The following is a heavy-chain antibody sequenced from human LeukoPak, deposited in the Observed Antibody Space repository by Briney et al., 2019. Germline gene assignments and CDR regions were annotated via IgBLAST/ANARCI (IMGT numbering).Heavy chain of an antibody. V-gene: IGHV1-18*01. D-gene: IGHD3-9*01. CDR2: ISAYNGNT. Sequence: ASVKVSCKASGYTFTSYGISWVRQAPGQGLEWMGWISAYNGNTNYAQKLQGRVTMTTDTSTSTACMELRSLRSDDTAVYYCARDYDILTGPYDPWGQGTLVTVSS. CDR1: GYTFTSYG. J-gene: IGHJ5*02. CDR3: ARDYDILTGPYDP.